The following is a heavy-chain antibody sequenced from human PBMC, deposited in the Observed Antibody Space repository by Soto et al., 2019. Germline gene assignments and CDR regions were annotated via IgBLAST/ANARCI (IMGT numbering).Heavy chain of an antibody. J-gene: IGHJ4*02. CDR1: GYTFASYA. Sequence: QVQLVQSGAEVKKPGASVKVSCKASGYTFASYAISWMRQAPGQGLEWMGWISAYNGNTNYAQKLQGRVTMTTDTSTSTAYRELRSLRSDDTAVYYCASDPPPPDSWGQGTLVTVSS. CDR3: ASDPPPPDS. V-gene: IGHV1-18*01. CDR2: ISAYNGNT.